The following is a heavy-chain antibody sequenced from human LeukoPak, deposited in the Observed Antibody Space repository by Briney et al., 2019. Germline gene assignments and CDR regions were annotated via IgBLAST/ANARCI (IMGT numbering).Heavy chain of an antibody. V-gene: IGHV3-11*01. J-gene: IGHJ4*02. CDR2: ISSSGSTI. D-gene: IGHD3-22*01. CDR3: ARIGGGTYYYDSSGYYADY. CDR1: GFTFSDYY. Sequence: KPGGSLRLSCAASGFTFSDYYMSWIRQAPGKGLEWVSCISSSGSTIYYADSVKGRFTISRDNAKNSLYLQMNSLRAEDTAVYYCARIGGGTYYYDSSGYYADYWGQGTLVTVSS.